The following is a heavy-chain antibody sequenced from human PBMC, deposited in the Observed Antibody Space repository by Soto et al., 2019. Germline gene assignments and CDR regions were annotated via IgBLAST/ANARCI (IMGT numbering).Heavy chain of an antibody. CDR2: ISAYNGNT. CDR1: GYTFTRYG. Sequence: ASVTVSCKASGYTFTRYGVSWVRQAPGQGLEWMGWISAYNGNTNYAQKLQGRVTMTTDTSTSTAYMELRSLRSDDTAVYYCARDSPIIPMIVEVGFDPWGQGTLVTVSS. V-gene: IGHV1-18*01. D-gene: IGHD3-22*01. CDR3: ARDSPIIPMIVEVGFDP. J-gene: IGHJ5*02.